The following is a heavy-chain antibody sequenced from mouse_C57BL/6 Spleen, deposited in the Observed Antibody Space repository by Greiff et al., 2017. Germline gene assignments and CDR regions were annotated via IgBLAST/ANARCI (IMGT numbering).Heavy chain of an antibody. CDR2: ISYDGSN. CDR1: GYSITSGYY. D-gene: IGHD2-1*01. CDR3: ARVHGNYPLDY. J-gene: IGHJ2*01. V-gene: IGHV3-6*01. Sequence: ESGPGLVKPSQSLSLTCSVTGYSITSGYYWNWIRQFPGNKLEWMGYISYDGSNNYNPSLKNRISITRDTSKNQFFLKLNSVTTEDTATYYCARVHGNYPLDYWGQGTTLTVSS.